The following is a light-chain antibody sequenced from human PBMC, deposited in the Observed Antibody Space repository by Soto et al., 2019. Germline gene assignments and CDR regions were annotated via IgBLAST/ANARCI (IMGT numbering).Light chain of an antibody. CDR3: SSYAGSTVV. Sequence: QSVLTQPPSASGSPGQSVTISCTGTSSDVGGYNDVSWYQQHPGKAPKLMIYEVSKRPSGVPDRFSGSKSGNTASLTGSGLQAEDEADYYCSSYAGSTVVFGGGTKLTVL. V-gene: IGLV2-8*01. J-gene: IGLJ2*01. CDR1: SSDVGGYND. CDR2: EVS.